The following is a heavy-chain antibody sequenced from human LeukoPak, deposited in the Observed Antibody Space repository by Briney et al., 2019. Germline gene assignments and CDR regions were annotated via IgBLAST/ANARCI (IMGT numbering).Heavy chain of an antibody. CDR2: INHSGST. J-gene: IGHJ4*02. V-gene: IGHV4-34*01. CDR1: GGSFSGYY. CDR3: AREYSSGWGTRSAFDY. D-gene: IGHD6-19*01. Sequence: SETLSLTCAVYGGSFSGYYWSWIRQLPGKGLEWIGEINHSGSTNYNPSLKSRVTISVDTSKNQFSLKLSSVTAADTAVYYCAREYSSGWGTRSAFDYWGQGTLVTVSS.